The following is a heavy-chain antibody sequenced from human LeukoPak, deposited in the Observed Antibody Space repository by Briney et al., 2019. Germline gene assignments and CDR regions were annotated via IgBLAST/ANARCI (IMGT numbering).Heavy chain of an antibody. D-gene: IGHD4-23*01. CDR3: AREVTTVVTPTKVYYYYYYGMDV. V-gene: IGHV3-21*01. Sequence: GGSLRLSCAASGFTFSSYSMNWVRQAPGKGLEWVSSISSSSYIYYADSVKGRFTISRDNAKNSLYLQMNSLRAEDTAVYYCAREVTTVVTPTKVYYYYYYGMDVWGQGTTVTVSS. J-gene: IGHJ6*02. CDR2: ISSSSYI. CDR1: GFTFSSYS.